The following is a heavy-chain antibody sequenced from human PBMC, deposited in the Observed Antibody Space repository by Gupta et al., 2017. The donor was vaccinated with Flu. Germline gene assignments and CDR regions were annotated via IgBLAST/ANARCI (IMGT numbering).Heavy chain of an antibody. V-gene: IGHV3-23*04. D-gene: IGHD5-18*01. Sequence: EVQLVESGGGLVQPGGSLRLSCAASGFTFRNYAMNWVRQAPGRGLEWVSAISDDGDATYYVDSVKGRFIISRDNSKNTLDLQMNSLRGDDTAIYYCAKNPHPAMVVDYWGQGTLVTVSS. J-gene: IGHJ4*02. CDR1: GFTFRNYA. CDR2: ISDDGDAT. CDR3: AKNPHPAMVVDY.